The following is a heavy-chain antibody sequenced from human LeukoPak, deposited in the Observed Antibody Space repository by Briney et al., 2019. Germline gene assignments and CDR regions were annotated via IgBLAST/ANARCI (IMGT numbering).Heavy chain of an antibody. CDR3: ARDPALIAVAGNDAFDI. D-gene: IGHD6-19*01. Sequence: ASVKVSCKVSGHSLTEMAMHWVRQAPGQGLEWMGWISAYNGNTNYAQKLQGRVTMTTDTSTSTAQMELRSLRSDDTAVYYCARDPALIAVAGNDAFDIWGQGTMVTVSS. CDR1: GHSLTEMA. CDR2: ISAYNGNT. J-gene: IGHJ3*02. V-gene: IGHV1-18*01.